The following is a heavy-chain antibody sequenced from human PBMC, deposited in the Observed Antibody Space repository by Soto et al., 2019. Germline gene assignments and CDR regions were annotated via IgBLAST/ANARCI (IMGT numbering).Heavy chain of an antibody. J-gene: IGHJ4*02. Sequence: QVQLVESGGGVAQPGRSLRLSCAASGFTFSSHSMHWVRQAPGKGLEWVAVISFDGSYKYYADSVKGRFTISRDNSKNTLYLQMHSLRAADTAVYYCASGASITVAGTSFAYWGQGPLVTVSS. V-gene: IGHV3-30-3*01. D-gene: IGHD6-19*01. CDR2: ISFDGSYK. CDR3: ASGASITVAGTSFAY. CDR1: GFTFSSHS.